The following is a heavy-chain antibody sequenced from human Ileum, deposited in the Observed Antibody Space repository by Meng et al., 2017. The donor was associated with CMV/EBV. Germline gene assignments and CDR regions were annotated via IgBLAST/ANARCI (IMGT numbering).Heavy chain of an antibody. Sequence: GPGMGKPSGPLCRTCTVSGGSTRRTSHDCGCIRQPQGKRLEWIGSIYYRGTTYYHPYLKSRVTMSIDTSTNQFSLNLRSVTAADTAVYYCVRDKDNNYLLDWFDPWGQGTLVTVSS. D-gene: IGHD4-11*01. CDR2: IYYRGTT. CDR3: VRDKDNNYLLDWFDP. J-gene: IGHJ5*02. V-gene: IGHV4-39*07. CDR1: GGSTRRTSHD.